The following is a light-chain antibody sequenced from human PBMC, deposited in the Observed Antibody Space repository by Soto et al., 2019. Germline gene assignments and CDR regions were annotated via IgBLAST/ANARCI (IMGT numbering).Light chain of an antibody. CDR3: QQYNSYPWT. CDR2: KAS. V-gene: IGKV1-5*03. CDR1: QSFSTW. Sequence: DIQVTQSPSTLSASVGDRVTITCRASQSFSTWLAWYQQKPGKAPKLLISKASSLESGVPSRFSGGGSGTEFTLTISSLQPDDFATEFCQQYNSYPWTFGQGTKVELK. J-gene: IGKJ1*01.